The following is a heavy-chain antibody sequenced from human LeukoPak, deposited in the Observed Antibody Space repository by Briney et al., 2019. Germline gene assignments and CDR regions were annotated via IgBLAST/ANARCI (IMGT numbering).Heavy chain of an antibody. Sequence: PSETLSLTCTVSGGSIRSSTYNWGWICQPPGKGLEWIGSIHYTGSTYYNPSLKSRVTISVDTSKNQVSLKLSSVTAADTAVYYCARIGGSFYFYYYMDVWGKGTTVTVSS. CDR3: ARIGGSFYFYYYMDV. D-gene: IGHD1-26*01. CDR2: IHYTGST. CDR1: GGSIRSSTYN. V-gene: IGHV4-39*07. J-gene: IGHJ6*03.